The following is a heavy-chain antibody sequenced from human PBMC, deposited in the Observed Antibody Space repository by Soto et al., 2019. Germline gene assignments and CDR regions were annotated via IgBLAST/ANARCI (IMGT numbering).Heavy chain of an antibody. Sequence: SVKVSCKASGGTFSSYTISWVRQAPGQGLEWMGRIIPILGIANYAQKFQGRVTITADKSTSTAYMELSSLRSEDTAVYYCARGPXIAAAGTRAEYFQHWGQGTLVTVSS. D-gene: IGHD6-13*01. CDR3: ARGPXIAAAGTRAEYFQH. V-gene: IGHV1-69*02. J-gene: IGHJ1*01. CDR2: IIPILGIA. CDR1: GGTFSSYT.